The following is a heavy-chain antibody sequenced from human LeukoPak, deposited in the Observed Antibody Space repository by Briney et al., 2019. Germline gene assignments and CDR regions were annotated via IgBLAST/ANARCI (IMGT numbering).Heavy chain of an antibody. V-gene: IGHV6-1*01. Sequence: SQTLSLTCAISGDSVSSNSAAWNWIRQSPSRGLEWLGRTYYRSKWYNDYAVSVKSRITINPDTSKNQFSLQLNSVTPEDTAVYYCARSGIVGATPPYYLDYWGQGTLVTVSS. J-gene: IGHJ4*02. CDR2: TYYRSKWYN. D-gene: IGHD1-26*01. CDR3: ARSGIVGATPPYYLDY. CDR1: GDSVSSNSAA.